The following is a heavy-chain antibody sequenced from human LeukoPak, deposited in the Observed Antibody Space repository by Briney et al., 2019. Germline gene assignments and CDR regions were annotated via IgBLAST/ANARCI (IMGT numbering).Heavy chain of an antibody. D-gene: IGHD3-3*01. J-gene: IGHJ4*02. Sequence: GGSLRLSCAASGFTFSSYGMHWVRQAPGKGLEWVAVISYDGSNKYYADSVKGRFTISRDNSKNTLYLQMNSLRAEDTAVYYCAKDTLDDFASYFDYWGQGTLVTVSS. CDR2: ISYDGSNK. V-gene: IGHV3-30*18. CDR1: GFTFSSYG. CDR3: AKDTLDDFASYFDY.